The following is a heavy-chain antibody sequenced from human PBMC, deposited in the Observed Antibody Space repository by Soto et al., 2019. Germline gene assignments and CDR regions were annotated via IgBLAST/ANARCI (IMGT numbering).Heavy chain of an antibody. CDR2: IYYSGST. V-gene: IGHV4-61*01. J-gene: IGHJ4*02. Sequence: QVQLQESGPGLVKPSETLSLTCTVSGGSVSSGSYYWSWIRQPPGKGLEWIGYIYYSGSTNYSPSLKSRVTISVDTSKNQFSLKLSSVTAADTAVYYCARRDDPGYFDYWGQGTLVTVSS. D-gene: IGHD1-1*01. CDR1: GGSVSSGSYY. CDR3: ARRDDPGYFDY.